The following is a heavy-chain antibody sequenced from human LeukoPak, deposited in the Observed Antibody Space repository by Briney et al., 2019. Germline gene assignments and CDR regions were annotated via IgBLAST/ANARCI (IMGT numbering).Heavy chain of an antibody. V-gene: IGHV3-74*01. Sequence: GGSLRLSCAASGFTFSSHWMHWVRQGPGKGLVWVSRINSDGSSPTYEDSVKGRFTISRDNAKNTLYLQMKSLRAEDTAVYYCARVPRGVRYSSSWSGYIDYWGQGTLVTVSS. CDR3: ARVPRGVRYSSSWSGYIDY. J-gene: IGHJ4*02. D-gene: IGHD6-13*01. CDR1: GFTFSSHW. CDR2: INSDGSSP.